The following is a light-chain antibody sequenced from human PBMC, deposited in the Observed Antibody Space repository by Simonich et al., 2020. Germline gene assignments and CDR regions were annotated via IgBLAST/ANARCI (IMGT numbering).Light chain of an antibody. CDR1: QSVSSY. CDR2: DAS. V-gene: IGKV3-11*01. J-gene: IGKJ1*01. Sequence: EIVLTQSPATLSLSPVERATLSCRASQSVSSYLAWYQQKPGQAPRLLIYDASNRATGIPARFSGSGSGTDFTLTINSLEAEDAATYYCHQSSSLPWTFGQGTKVEIK. CDR3: HQSSSLPWT.